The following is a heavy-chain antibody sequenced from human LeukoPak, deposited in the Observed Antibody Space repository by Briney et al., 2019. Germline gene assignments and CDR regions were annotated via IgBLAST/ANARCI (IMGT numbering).Heavy chain of an antibody. CDR1: GGSISSSSYY. CDR3: ARLGGRGLRGYSSGWYGANFDY. J-gene: IGHJ4*02. V-gene: IGHV4-39*01. CDR2: IYYSGST. D-gene: IGHD6-19*01. Sequence: KPSETLSLTCTVSGGSISSSSYYWGWIRQPPGKGLEWIGSIYYSGSTYYNPSLKSRITISVDTFKNQFSLQLSSVTAADTAVYYCARLGGRGLRGYSSGWYGANFDYWGQGTLVTVSS.